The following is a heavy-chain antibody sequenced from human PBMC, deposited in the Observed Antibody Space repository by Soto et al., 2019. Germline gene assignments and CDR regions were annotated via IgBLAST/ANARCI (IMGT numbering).Heavy chain of an antibody. V-gene: IGHV4-31*03. J-gene: IGHJ6*02. Sequence: SEPLSLTCTVSGGSISSGGCYWSCISQHPGKGLEWIGYIYYSGSTYYNPSLKSRVTISVDTSKNQFSLKLSSVTAADTAVYYCAASCVGCGGFNYYGMDVWGQGTTVTVS. CDR3: AASCVGCGGFNYYGMDV. D-gene: IGHD5-12*01. CDR2: IYYSGST. CDR1: GGSISSGGCY.